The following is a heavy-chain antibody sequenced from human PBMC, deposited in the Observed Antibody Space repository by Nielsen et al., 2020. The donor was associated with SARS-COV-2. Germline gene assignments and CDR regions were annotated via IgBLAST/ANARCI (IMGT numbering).Heavy chain of an antibody. CDR2: ISWNSGSI. CDR1: GFTFDDYA. V-gene: IGHV3-9*01. CDR3: AKDSNPIVGATEIDY. J-gene: IGHJ4*02. Sequence: SLKISCAASGFTFDDYAMHWVRQAPGKGLEWVSGISWNSGSIGYADSVKGRFTISRDNAKNSLYLQMNSLRAEDTALYYCAKDSNPIVGATEIDYWGQGTLVTVSS. D-gene: IGHD1-26*01.